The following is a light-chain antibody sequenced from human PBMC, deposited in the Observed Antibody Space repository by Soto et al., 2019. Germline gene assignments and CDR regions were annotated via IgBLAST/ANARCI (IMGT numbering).Light chain of an antibody. Sequence: SYELTQPPSVSAAPGTTARLTCGGDNVGSKNVHWYQQKQGQAPVLVIFYDSDRHSGITEGVSGSTSGNTATLTITRVEAGDEADDYCQVWDSTSDHRMFGAGTKLTVL. CDR1: NVGSKN. CDR2: YDS. J-gene: IGLJ3*02. CDR3: QVWDSTSDHRM. V-gene: IGLV3-21*04.